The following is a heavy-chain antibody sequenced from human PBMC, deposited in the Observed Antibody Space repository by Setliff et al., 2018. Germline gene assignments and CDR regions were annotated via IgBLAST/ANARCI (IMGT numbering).Heavy chain of an antibody. Sequence: VASVKVSCKASGYTYTNYGITWVRQAPGQGLEWMGWINNYSFKTTYAQKFLDRVTITTDTSATTAYMELGSLRSDDTAVYYCARINFYVSSGYYYAPELWGQGTLVTVSS. CDR2: INNYSFKT. J-gene: IGHJ4*02. V-gene: IGHV1-18*01. D-gene: IGHD3-22*01. CDR1: GYTYTNYG. CDR3: ARINFYVSSGYYYAPEL.